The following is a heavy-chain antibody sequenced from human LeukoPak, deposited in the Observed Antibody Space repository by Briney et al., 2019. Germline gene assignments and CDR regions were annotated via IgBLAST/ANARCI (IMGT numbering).Heavy chain of an antibody. Sequence: KPGGSLRLSCAASGFTFSSYSMNWVRQAPGKGLEWVSSISSSSSYIYYADSVKGRFTISRDNAKNSLYLQMNSLRAEDTAVYYCASLLIAAADSRVVDVWGKGTTVTVSS. CDR3: ASLLIAAADSRVVDV. CDR1: GFTFSSYS. CDR2: ISSSSSYI. J-gene: IGHJ6*04. V-gene: IGHV3-21*01. D-gene: IGHD6-13*01.